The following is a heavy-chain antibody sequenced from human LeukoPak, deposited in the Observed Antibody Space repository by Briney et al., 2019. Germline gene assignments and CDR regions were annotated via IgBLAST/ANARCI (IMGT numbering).Heavy chain of an antibody. D-gene: IGHD3-10*01. CDR2: ISYSGST. V-gene: IGHV4-59*08. Sequence: PSETLSLTCTVSGVSITNYYWSWLRQPPGKGLEWIGYISYSGSTDYNPSLKSRVTISVDTSKNQFSLKLNSVTAADTAVYYCARHNSGAGSILGNWGQGTLVTVFS. CDR3: ARHNSGAGSILGN. CDR1: GVSITNYY. J-gene: IGHJ1*01.